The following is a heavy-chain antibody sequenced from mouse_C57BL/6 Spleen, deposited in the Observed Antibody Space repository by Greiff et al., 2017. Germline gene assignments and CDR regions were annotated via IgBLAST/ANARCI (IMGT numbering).Heavy chain of an antibody. CDR2: IYPGDGDT. D-gene: IGHD1-1*01. J-gene: IGHJ1*03. Sequence: QVQLQQSGPELVKPGASVKISCKASGYAFSSSWMNWVKQRPGKGLEWIGRIYPGDGDTNYNGKFKGKATLTAAKSSSTAYMQLSSLTSEDSAVYFCARAGYYDSSYWYFDVWGTGTTVTVSS. CDR3: ARAGYYDSSYWYFDV. V-gene: IGHV1-82*01. CDR1: GYAFSSSW.